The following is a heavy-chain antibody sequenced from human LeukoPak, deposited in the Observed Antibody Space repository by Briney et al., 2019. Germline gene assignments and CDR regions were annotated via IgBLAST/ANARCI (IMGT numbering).Heavy chain of an antibody. Sequence: GGSLRLSCAASGFTFSSYEMNWVRQAPGKGLEWVSSSSSSGTTIYYADSVKGRFTISRDNAENSLYLQMNSLRAEDMAVYYCARRRVYRGMDVWGQGTTVTVSS. J-gene: IGHJ6*02. CDR3: ARRRVYRGMDV. CDR1: GFTFSSYE. CDR2: SSSSGTTI. V-gene: IGHV3-48*03. D-gene: IGHD3-16*02.